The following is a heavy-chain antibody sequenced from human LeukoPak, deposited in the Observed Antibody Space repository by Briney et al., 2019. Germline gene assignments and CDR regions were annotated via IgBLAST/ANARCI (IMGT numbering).Heavy chain of an antibody. J-gene: IGHJ6*03. CDR2: IKSKTDGVTT. D-gene: IGHD6-25*01. CDR3: TTDSGNWYFYYYYMDV. Sequence: PGGSLRLSRAASGFTASGFTFSNAWMSWVRQAPGKGLEWVGRIKSKTDGVTTDFAAPVKGRFTISRDDSQNTLSLQMTNLKTEDTAVYYCTTDSGNWYFYYYYMDVWGKGATVTVSS. CDR1: GFTFSNAW. V-gene: IGHV3-15*01.